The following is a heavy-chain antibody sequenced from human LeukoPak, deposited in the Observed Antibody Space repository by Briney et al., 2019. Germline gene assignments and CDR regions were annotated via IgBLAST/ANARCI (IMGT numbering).Heavy chain of an antibody. D-gene: IGHD1-26*01. V-gene: IGHV4-59*01. CDR2: IYYSGST. CDR3: ARGGSRTRSFYYYYYMDV. J-gene: IGHJ6*03. CDR1: GGSISSYY. Sequence: SETLSLTCTVAGGSISSYYWSWIRQPPGKGLEWIGYIYYSGSTNYNPSLKSRVTISVDTSKNQFSLKLSSVTAADTAVYYCARGGSRTRSFYYYYYMDVWGKGTTVTVSS.